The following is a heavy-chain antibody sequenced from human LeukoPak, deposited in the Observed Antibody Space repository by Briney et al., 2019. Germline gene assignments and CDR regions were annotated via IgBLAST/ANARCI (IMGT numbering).Heavy chain of an antibody. CDR2: IRSDGDNK. D-gene: IGHD1-26*01. V-gene: IGHV3-30*02. CDR3: AKGVGSTMISYSYIDV. CDR1: GFNFRTYG. J-gene: IGHJ6*03. Sequence: PGGSLRLSCAASGFNFRTYGMHWVRQVPGEGLEWVAFIRSDGDNKNYAEFVKGRFTISRDNSKNTLYLQMNSLRAEDTAVYSCAKGVGSTMISYSYIDVWGKGSAVTVSS.